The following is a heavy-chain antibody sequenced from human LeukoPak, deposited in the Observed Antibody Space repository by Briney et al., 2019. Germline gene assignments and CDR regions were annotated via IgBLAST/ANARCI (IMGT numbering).Heavy chain of an antibody. CDR3: ARLYYDFWSGYSPFGYGMDV. CDR1: GFMFSSNW. J-gene: IGHJ6*02. D-gene: IGHD3-3*01. V-gene: IGHV3-7*01. CDR2: IKEDGTET. Sequence: RGSLRLSCAASGFMFSSNWMSWVRLAPGKGLEWVANIKEDGTETYYVDSVKGRFTISRDNAKNTLYLQMNSLRAEDTAVYYCARLYYDFWSGYSPFGYGMDVWGQGTTVTVSS.